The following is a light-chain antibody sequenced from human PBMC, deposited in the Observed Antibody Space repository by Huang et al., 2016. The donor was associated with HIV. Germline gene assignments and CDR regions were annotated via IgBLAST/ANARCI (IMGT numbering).Light chain of an antibody. V-gene: IGKV1-39*01. CDR1: QNIVYS. Sequence: DIQLTQSPSSLSASVGDAITITCRASQNIVYSLSWFQPRPGQAPKALVYAASRLHAGVPSKFSATGFQTNFTLSISGLGPEDFATYYCQQSRTLPRTYGGGTKVDI. J-gene: IGKJ4*01. CDR3: QQSRTLPRT. CDR2: AAS.